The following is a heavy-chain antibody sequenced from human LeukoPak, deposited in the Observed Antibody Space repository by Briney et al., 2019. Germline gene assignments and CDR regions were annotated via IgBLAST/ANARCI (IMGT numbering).Heavy chain of an antibody. J-gene: IGHJ4*02. Sequence: GGSLRLSCAASGFTFSSYEMNWVRQAPGKGLEWVSYISSSGSTIYYADSVKGRFTISRDNAKNSLYLQMNSLRAEDTAVYYCARDSSGWYGGQFDYWGQGTLVTVSS. V-gene: IGHV3-48*03. D-gene: IGHD6-19*01. CDR3: ARDSSGWYGGQFDY. CDR2: ISSSGSTI. CDR1: GFTFSSYE.